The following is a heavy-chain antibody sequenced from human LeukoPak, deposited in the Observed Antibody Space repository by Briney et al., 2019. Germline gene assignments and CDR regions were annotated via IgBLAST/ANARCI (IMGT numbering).Heavy chain of an antibody. V-gene: IGHV4-34*01. CDR2: INHSGST. CDR1: GGSFSGYY. D-gene: IGHD3-10*01. J-gene: IGHJ4*02. CDR3: ARRVRGAPFDY. Sequence: SETLSLTCAVYGGSFSGYYWSWIRQPPGKGLEWIGEINHSGSTNYNPSLKSRVTISVDMSKNQFSLKLSSVTAADTAVYYCARRVRGAPFDYWGQGTLVTVSS.